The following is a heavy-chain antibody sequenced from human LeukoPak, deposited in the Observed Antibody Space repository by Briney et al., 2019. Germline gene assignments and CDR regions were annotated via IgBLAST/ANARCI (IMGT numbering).Heavy chain of an antibody. CDR3: ARGPKWTGSYYYCDY. Sequence: ASVKVSCKTSGYTFPNYDINWVRQATGQGLEWMGWMNPNSGNTGYTQKFQGRVTISRNTSITTAYMELSSLRSEDTAVYYCARGPKWTGSYYYCDYWGQGTLVTVSS. D-gene: IGHD1-26*01. CDR1: GYTFPNYD. V-gene: IGHV1-8*01. CDR2: MNPNSGNT. J-gene: IGHJ4*02.